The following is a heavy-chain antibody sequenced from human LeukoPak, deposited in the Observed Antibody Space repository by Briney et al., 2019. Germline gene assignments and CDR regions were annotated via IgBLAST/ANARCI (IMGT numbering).Heavy chain of an antibody. Sequence: ASVKVSCKASGYTFTSYAMHWVRQAPGQRLEWMGWINAGNGNTKYSQKCQGRVTITRDTSASTAYMELSSLRSEDTAVYYCARGSSPRLGAFDIWGQGTMVTVSS. CDR1: GYTFTSYA. V-gene: IGHV1-3*01. CDR3: ARGSSPRLGAFDI. D-gene: IGHD7-27*01. CDR2: INAGNGNT. J-gene: IGHJ3*02.